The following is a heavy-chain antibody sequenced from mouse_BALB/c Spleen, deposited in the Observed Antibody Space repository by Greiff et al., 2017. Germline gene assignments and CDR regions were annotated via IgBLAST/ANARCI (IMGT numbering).Heavy chain of an antibody. CDR1: GYSITSGYY. CDR3: ARDQFITTVPYFDV. V-gene: IGHV3-6*02. Sequence: EVKLVESGPGLVKPSQSLSLTCSVTGYSITSGYYWNWIRQFPGNKLEWMGYISYDGSNNYNPSLKNRISITRDTSKNQFFLKLNSVTTEDTATYYCARDQFITTVPYFDVWGAGTTVAVSS. D-gene: IGHD1-1*01. J-gene: IGHJ1*01. CDR2: ISYDGSN.